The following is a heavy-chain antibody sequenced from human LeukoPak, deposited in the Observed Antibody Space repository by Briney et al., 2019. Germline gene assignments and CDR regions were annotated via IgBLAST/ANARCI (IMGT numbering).Heavy chain of an antibody. V-gene: IGHV3-66*04. Sequence: GGSLRLSCAASGFTVSSNYMSWVRQAPGKGLEWVSLIYSGGSTYYADSVKGRFTISRDNSKNTLYLQMNSLRAEDTAVYYCAKLGYCSGGSCYTIYYYYMDVWGKGTTVTISS. J-gene: IGHJ6*03. CDR2: IYSGGST. CDR1: GFTVSSNY. D-gene: IGHD2-15*01. CDR3: AKLGYCSGGSCYTIYYYYMDV.